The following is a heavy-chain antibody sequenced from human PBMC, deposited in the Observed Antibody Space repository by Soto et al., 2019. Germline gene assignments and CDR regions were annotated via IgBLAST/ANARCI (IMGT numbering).Heavy chain of an antibody. Sequence: QVQLVESGGGVVQPGRSLRLSCAASGFIFSSYGMHWVRQAPGKGLEWVAVIWYDGGIKYYADSVMGRFTISRDNSKNSLYLQMNSLRAEDTAVYYCARGLVGFFHIDYWGQGTLVTVSS. CDR1: GFIFSSYG. D-gene: IGHD2-8*02. CDR3: ARGLVGFFHIDY. CDR2: IWYDGGIK. V-gene: IGHV3-33*01. J-gene: IGHJ4*02.